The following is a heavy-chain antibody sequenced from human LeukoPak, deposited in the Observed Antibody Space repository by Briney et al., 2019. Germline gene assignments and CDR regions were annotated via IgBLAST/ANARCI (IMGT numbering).Heavy chain of an antibody. CDR1: GGSFSGYY. J-gene: IGHJ4*02. CDR2: INHSGST. V-gene: IGHV4-34*01. CDR3: ARHSAHYYGSGSYYNY. D-gene: IGHD3-10*01. Sequence: KPSETLSLTCAVYGGSFSGYYWSWIRQPPGKGLEWIGEINHSGSTNYNPSLKSRVTISVDTSKNQFSLKLSSVTAADTAVYYCARHSAHYYGSGSYYNYWGQGTLVTVSS.